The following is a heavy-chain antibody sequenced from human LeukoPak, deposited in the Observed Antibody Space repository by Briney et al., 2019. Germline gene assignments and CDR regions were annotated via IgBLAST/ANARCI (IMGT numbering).Heavy chain of an antibody. CDR3: ARVAAAYYLHFDP. V-gene: IGHV4-59*01. CDR1: GGSISSYY. Sequence: PSETLSLTCTVSGGSISSYYWSWIRQPPGKGLEWIGYIYYSGSTNYNPSLKSRVTISVDTSKNQFSLKLSSVTAADTAVYYCARVAAAYYLHFDPWGQGTLVTVSS. D-gene: IGHD6-13*01. J-gene: IGHJ5*02. CDR2: IYYSGST.